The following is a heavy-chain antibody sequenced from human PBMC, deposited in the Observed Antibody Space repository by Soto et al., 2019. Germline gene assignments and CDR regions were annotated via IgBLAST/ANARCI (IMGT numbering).Heavy chain of an antibody. CDR1: GYTFTSYD. J-gene: IGHJ4*02. Sequence: ASVKVSCKASGYTFTSYDINWVRQATGQGLEWMGWINPNIGKAGYAQKFQGRVTMTTNTSTSTAYMELSSLRSEDTAVYYCARVLYYYDSSGYLDYWGQGTLVTVSS. CDR2: INPNIGKA. V-gene: IGHV1-8*01. D-gene: IGHD3-22*01. CDR3: ARVLYYYDSSGYLDY.